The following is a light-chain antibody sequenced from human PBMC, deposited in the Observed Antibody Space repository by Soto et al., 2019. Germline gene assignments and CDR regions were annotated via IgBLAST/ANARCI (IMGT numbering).Light chain of an antibody. CDR2: EVS. CDR3: SSYAGSNNFV. J-gene: IGLJ2*01. Sequence: HSVLTQPPSASGSPGQSVTISCTGTSSDVGGYNYVSWYQQHPGKAPKLMIYEVSKRPSGVPDRFSGSKSGNTASLTVSGLQAEDEADYYCSSYAGSNNFVFGGGTKLTVL. CDR1: SSDVGGYNY. V-gene: IGLV2-8*01.